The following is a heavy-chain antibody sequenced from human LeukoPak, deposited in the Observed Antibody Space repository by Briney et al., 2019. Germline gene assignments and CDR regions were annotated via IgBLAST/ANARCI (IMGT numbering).Heavy chain of an antibody. D-gene: IGHD3-22*01. CDR2: ISAYNGNT. CDR3: ARDFGEHYYDSSGSIDY. Sequence: ASVKVSCKASGYTFTSYGIIWVRQAPGQGLEWMGWISAYNGNTNYAQKLQGRVTMTTDTSTSTAYMELRSLRSDDTAVYYCARDFGEHYYDSSGSIDYWGQGTLVTVSS. J-gene: IGHJ4*02. CDR1: GYTFTSYG. V-gene: IGHV1-18*01.